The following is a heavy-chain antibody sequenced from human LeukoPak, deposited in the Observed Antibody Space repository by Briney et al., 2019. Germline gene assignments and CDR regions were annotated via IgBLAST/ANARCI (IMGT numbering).Heavy chain of an antibody. D-gene: IGHD3-16*02. Sequence: LSLTCAVYGGSFSGYYWSWVRQAPGKGLEWVSYISSSGSTIYYADSVKGRFTISRDNAKNSLYLQMNSLRAEDTAVYYCARDSLPYDYVWGSYRFFDPWGQGTLVTVSS. CDR1: GGSFSGYY. J-gene: IGHJ5*02. CDR2: ISSSGSTI. V-gene: IGHV3-11*04. CDR3: ARDSLPYDYVWGSYRFFDP.